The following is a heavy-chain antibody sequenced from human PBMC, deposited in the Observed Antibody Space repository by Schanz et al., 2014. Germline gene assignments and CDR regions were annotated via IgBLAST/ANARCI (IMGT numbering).Heavy chain of an antibody. Sequence: VQLVQSGAEVKRPGASVRVSCKASGYTFTSYDFNWVRQAPGQGLEWMGWMNPDSGNTGYAQKFQGRLTMTTDTTTSTAYMELRSLRSDDTAVYYCARGFDFWDRWGQGTLVIVSS. CDR2: MNPDSGNT. CDR1: GYTFTSYD. D-gene: IGHD3-3*01. J-gene: IGHJ4*02. CDR3: ARGFDFWDR. V-gene: IGHV1-8*01.